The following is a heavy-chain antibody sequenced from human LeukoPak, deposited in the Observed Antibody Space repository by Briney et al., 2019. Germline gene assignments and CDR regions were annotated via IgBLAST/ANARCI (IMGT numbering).Heavy chain of an antibody. J-gene: IGHJ4*02. CDR3: AKRGVVIRVILVGFHKEAYYFDS. D-gene: IGHD3-22*01. CDR1: GITLSNYG. CDR2: ISDSGGRT. V-gene: IGHV3-23*01. Sequence: GGSLRLSCAVSGITLSNYGMSWVRQAPGKGLEWVAGISDSGGRTNYADSVKGRFTISRDNPKNTLYLQMNNLRAEDTAVYFCAKRGVVIRVILVGFHKEAYYFDSWGQGALVTVSS.